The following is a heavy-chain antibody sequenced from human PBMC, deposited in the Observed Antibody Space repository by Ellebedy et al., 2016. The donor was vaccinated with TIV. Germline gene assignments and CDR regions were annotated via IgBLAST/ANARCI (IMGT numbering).Heavy chain of an antibody. V-gene: IGHV2-70*11. CDR3: ARIITGTTRGGHYYGMDV. CDR2: IDWDDDK. CDR1: GFSLSTSGMC. J-gene: IGHJ6*02. Sequence: SGPTLVKPTQTLTLTCTFTGFSLSTSGMCVSWIRQPPGKALEWLARIDWDDDKYYSTSLKTRLTISKDTSKNQVVLTMTNMDPVDTATYYCARIITGTTRGGHYYGMDVWGQGTTVTVSS. D-gene: IGHD1-1*01.